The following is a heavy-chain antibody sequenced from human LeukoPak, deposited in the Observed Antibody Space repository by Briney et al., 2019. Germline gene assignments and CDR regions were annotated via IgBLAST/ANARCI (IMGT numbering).Heavy chain of an antibody. V-gene: IGHV3-7*03. D-gene: IGHD2-2*01. J-gene: IGHJ3*02. CDR1: GFTFSSYW. Sequence: GGSLRLSCAASGFTFSSYWMSWVRQAPGKGLEWVANIKQDGSEKYYVDSVKGRFTISRGNAKNSLYLQMNSLRAEDTAVYYCARDPVPAANTNAFDIWGQGTMVTVSS. CDR3: ARDPVPAANTNAFDI. CDR2: IKQDGSEK.